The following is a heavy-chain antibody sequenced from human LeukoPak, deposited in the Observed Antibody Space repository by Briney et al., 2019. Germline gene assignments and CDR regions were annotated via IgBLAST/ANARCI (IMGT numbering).Heavy chain of an antibody. J-gene: IGHJ4*02. CDR1: GGSISSYY. CDR3: ARGPSHYFDY. CDR2: IYYSGST. V-gene: IGHV4-59*01. Sequence: SETLSLTCTVSGGSISSYYWSWIRQPPGKGPEWIGYIYYSGSTNYNPSLKSRVTISVDTSKNQFSLKLSSVTAADTAVYYCARGPSHYFDYWGQGTLVTVSS.